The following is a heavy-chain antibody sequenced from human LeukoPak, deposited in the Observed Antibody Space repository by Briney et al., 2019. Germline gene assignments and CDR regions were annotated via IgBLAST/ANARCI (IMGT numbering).Heavy chain of an antibody. D-gene: IGHD3-22*01. CDR2: ISGSGGST. CDR1: GFTFNSYA. J-gene: IGHJ1*01. V-gene: IGHV3-23*01. CDR3: AKVTGVDSSGPISAEYFQH. Sequence: PGGSLRLSCAASGFTFNSYAMSWVRQAPGKGLEGVSAISGSGGSTYYADSVKGRFTISRDNSKNTLYLQMNSLRAEDTAVYYCAKVTGVDSSGPISAEYFQHWGQGTLVTVSS.